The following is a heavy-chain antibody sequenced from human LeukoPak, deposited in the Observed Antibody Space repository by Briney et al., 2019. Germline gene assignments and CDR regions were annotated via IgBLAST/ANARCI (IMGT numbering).Heavy chain of an antibody. CDR2: IKQDGSQK. CDR1: GFAVSNNY. D-gene: IGHD6-13*01. Sequence: PGGSLRLSCAASGFAVSNNYMTWVRQAPGKGLEWVANIKQDGSQKYYVDSVKDRLTISRDNAKNSVYLQVNSLRVEDTAVYHCARIGYRSSSLDYWGQGALVIVSS. J-gene: IGHJ4*02. CDR3: ARIGYRSSSLDY. V-gene: IGHV3-7*01.